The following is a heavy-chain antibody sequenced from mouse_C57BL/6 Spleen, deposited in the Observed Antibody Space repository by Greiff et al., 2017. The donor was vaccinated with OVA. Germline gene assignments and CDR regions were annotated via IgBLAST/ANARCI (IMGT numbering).Heavy chain of an antibody. Sequence: VQLQESGPGLVQPSQSLSITCTASGFSLTSYGVHWVRQSPGKGLEWLGVIWSGGSTDYNESIISSMSISNDNSNSHNFLKRNRRPADDAAIYYCARGDYDEGYYYAMDYWGQGTSVTVSS. CDR3: ARGDYDEGYYYAMDY. V-gene: IGHV2-2*01. D-gene: IGHD2-4*01. CDR1: GFSLTSYG. J-gene: IGHJ4*01. CDR2: IWSGGST.